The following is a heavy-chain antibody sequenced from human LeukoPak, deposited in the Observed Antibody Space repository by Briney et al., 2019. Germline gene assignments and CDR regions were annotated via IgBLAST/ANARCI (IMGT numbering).Heavy chain of an antibody. CDR3: TRVDSYYYMDV. CDR2: IYYSGST. CDR1: GVSISSNNYY. J-gene: IGHJ6*03. V-gene: IGHV4-39*07. Sequence: SGTLSLTCTVSGVSISSNNYYWGWLRQPPGKGLEWIGSIYYSGSTYYMPSLKSRFTISVDTSKNQFSLRLTSVTAADTAVYYCTRVDSYYYMDVWGKGTTVTVSS.